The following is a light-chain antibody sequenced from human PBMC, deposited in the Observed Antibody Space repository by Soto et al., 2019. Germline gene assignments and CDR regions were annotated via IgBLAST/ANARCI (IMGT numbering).Light chain of an antibody. CDR1: QSISNW. Sequence: DIPMTQSPSTLSASVGDRVTIACRASQSISNWLAWYQQKPGKATKLLIYKASSLENGGPSRFSGRGPGTEFTLTISSLQPDDFATYYCQQYGSNLSTCGQATKVEIK. J-gene: IGKJ1*01. V-gene: IGKV1-5*03. CDR3: QQYGSNLST. CDR2: KAS.